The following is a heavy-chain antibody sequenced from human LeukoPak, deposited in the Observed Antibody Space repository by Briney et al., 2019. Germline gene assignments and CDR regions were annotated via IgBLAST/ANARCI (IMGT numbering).Heavy chain of an antibody. Sequence: ASVKVSCKASGYTFTSYYMHWVRQAPGQGLEWMGIINPSGGSTSYAQKFQGRVTMTRDTSTSTVYMELSSLRSEDTAVYYCARDPPPRRVFPFGGAEHFDYWGQGTLVTVSS. D-gene: IGHD3-16*01. J-gene: IGHJ4*02. CDR2: INPSGGST. CDR1: GYTFTSYY. CDR3: ARDPPPRRVFPFGGAEHFDY. V-gene: IGHV1-46*01.